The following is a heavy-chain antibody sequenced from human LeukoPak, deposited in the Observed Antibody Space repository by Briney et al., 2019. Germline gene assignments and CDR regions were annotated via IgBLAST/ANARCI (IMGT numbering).Heavy chain of an antibody. V-gene: IGHV1-2*02. Sequence: ASVKVSCKASGYIFTSNFIHWVRQAPGQGLEWMGWITPETGATHYAEKFQGRVTLTRDTSITTAHMELTRLTSDDTAVYYCAREDRESGGMDVWGQGTAVSVSS. CDR1: GYIFTSNF. CDR3: AREDRESGGMDV. CDR2: ITPETGAT. J-gene: IGHJ6*02.